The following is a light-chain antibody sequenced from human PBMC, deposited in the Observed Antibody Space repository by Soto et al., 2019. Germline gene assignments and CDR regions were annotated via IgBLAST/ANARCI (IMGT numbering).Light chain of an antibody. CDR1: SSNIGAGYD. Sequence: QAVVTQPPSVSGAPGQRVTISCTGSSSNIGAGYDVHWYQQFPGTAPKVLIYGNNNRPSGVPDRFSGSKSGTSVSLAITGLQAEDEADYYCQSFDSSLRDYVFGAGTKVTVL. V-gene: IGLV1-40*01. J-gene: IGLJ1*01. CDR3: QSFDSSLRDYV. CDR2: GNN.